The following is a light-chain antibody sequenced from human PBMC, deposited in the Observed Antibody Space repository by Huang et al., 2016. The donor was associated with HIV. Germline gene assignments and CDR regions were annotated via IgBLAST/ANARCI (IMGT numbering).Light chain of an antibody. V-gene: IGKV3-11*01. Sequence: ELVLTQSPATLSLSPGERASQSVSSYLAWYQQKPGQAPRLLIYDASNRATGIPARFSGSGSGTDFTLTISSLEPEDFAVYYCQQRSNWLTFGQGTKVEIK. CDR1: QSVSSY. CDR2: DAS. J-gene: IGKJ1*01. CDR3: QQRSNWLT.